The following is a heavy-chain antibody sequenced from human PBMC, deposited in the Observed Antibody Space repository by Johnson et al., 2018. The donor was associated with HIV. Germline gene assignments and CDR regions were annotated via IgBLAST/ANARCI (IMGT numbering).Heavy chain of an antibody. CDR3: AKMAPLLRYFDWLLYDDAFDI. Sequence: QVQLVESGGGVVQPGRSLILSCAASGFTFSSYGMHWVRQAPGKGLEWVAVISYDGSKKYYADSVKGRIPISRDNSKNTLYLQMNSLRAEDTAVYYCAKMAPLLRYFDWLLYDDAFDIWGQGTMVTVSS. CDR1: GFTFSSYG. J-gene: IGHJ3*02. D-gene: IGHD3-9*01. V-gene: IGHV3-30*18. CDR2: ISYDGSKK.